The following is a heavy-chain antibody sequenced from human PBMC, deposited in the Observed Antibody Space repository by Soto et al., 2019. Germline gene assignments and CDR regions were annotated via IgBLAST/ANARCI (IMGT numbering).Heavy chain of an antibody. J-gene: IGHJ4*02. D-gene: IGHD6-13*01. V-gene: IGHV3-23*01. Sequence: EVQLLDSGGGLVQPGGSLRLSCAASGFTFSSYAMNWVHQAPGKGLEWVSVISGSGDSTYYADSVKGRFTISRDNSKNTLYLQMNSLRAEDTAVYCCARRGPGTYFDYWGQGTLVTVSS. CDR3: ARRGPGTYFDY. CDR1: GFTFSSYA. CDR2: ISGSGDST.